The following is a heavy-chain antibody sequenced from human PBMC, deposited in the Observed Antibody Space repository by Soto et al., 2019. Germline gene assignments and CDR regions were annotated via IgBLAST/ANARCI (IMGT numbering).Heavy chain of an antibody. CDR1: GYSFTSYW. V-gene: IGHV5-51*01. CDR2: IYPGDSDT. D-gene: IGHD3-10*01. J-gene: IGHJ6*02. Sequence: GESLKISCKGSGYSFTSYWIGWVRQMPGKGLEWMAIIYPGDSDTRYSPSFQGQVTISADKSITTAYLQWSSLKASDTAMYYCATRSYYARSYYYGMDVWGQGTTVTVSS. CDR3: ATRSYYARSYYYGMDV.